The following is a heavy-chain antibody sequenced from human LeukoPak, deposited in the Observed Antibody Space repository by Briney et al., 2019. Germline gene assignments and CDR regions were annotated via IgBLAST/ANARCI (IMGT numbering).Heavy chain of an antibody. V-gene: IGHV1-2*02. Sequence: ASVKVSCTASGYTFTGYYMHWVRQSPGQGLEWMGWINPNSGGTNYAQKFQGRVTMTRDTSISTAYMELSRLRSDDTAVYYCAREGPFVGATKTNWFDPWGQGTLVTVSS. CDR2: INPNSGGT. CDR3: AREGPFVGATKTNWFDP. D-gene: IGHD1-26*01. CDR1: GYTFTGYY. J-gene: IGHJ5*02.